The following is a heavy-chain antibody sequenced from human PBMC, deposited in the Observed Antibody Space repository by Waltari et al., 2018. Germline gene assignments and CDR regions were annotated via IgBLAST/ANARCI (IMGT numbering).Heavy chain of an antibody. CDR3: VRDGASSGVVGAFDI. D-gene: IGHD3-22*01. CDR1: GFTFSIYR. CDR2: IRQDGSDR. Sequence: EVQLVESGGGLVQPGGSLRLSCAASGFTFSIYRMSWLRQAPGKGLGWVDNIRQDGSDRKYVDAVKGRFTVSRDNAQKSLYLQMSSLRAEDTAIYFCVRDGASSGVVGAFDIWGRGTMVTVSS. V-gene: IGHV3-7*01. J-gene: IGHJ3*02.